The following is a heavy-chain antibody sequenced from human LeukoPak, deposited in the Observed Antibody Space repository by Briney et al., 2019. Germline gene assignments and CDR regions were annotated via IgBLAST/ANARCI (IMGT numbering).Heavy chain of an antibody. V-gene: IGHV3-74*01. J-gene: IGHJ3*02. D-gene: IGHD5-18*01. CDR2: ITTDVSNT. CDR1: GFTFSSYW. Sequence: GRSLRLSCAASGFTFSSYWTHWGRQAPGKGLLWVSRITTDVSNTAYADSVKGRFTISRDNAKNSLYLQMNSLRAEDTAVYYCARDTAYAFDIWGQGTMVTVSS. CDR3: ARDTAYAFDI.